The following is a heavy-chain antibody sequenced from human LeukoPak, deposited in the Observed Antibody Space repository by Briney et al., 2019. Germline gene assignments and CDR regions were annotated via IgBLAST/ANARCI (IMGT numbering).Heavy chain of an antibody. CDR2: ISSSSSTI. CDR1: GFTFSSYS. V-gene: IGHV3-48*01. J-gene: IGHJ4*02. Sequence: PGGSLRLSCAASGFTFSSYSMNWVRQAPGKGLEWVSYISSSSSTIYYADSVKGRFTISRDNAKNSLYLQMNSLRAEDTALYYCARDTQRPGLSGFDYWGQGTLVTVSS. D-gene: IGHD2-2*01. CDR3: ARDTQRPGLSGFDY.